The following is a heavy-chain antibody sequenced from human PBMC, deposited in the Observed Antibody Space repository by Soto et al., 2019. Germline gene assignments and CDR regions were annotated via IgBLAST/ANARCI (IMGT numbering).Heavy chain of an antibody. J-gene: IGHJ5*02. CDR2: INPSGGST. V-gene: IGHV1-46*01. Sequence: ASVKVSCKASGYTFTSYYMHWVRQAPGQGLEWMGIINPSGGSTSYAQKFQGRVTMTRNTSTSTVYMELSSLRSEDTAVYYCARVGAIAAAGTRGNWFDPWGQGTLVTVSS. D-gene: IGHD6-13*01. CDR1: GYTFTSYY. CDR3: ARVGAIAAAGTRGNWFDP.